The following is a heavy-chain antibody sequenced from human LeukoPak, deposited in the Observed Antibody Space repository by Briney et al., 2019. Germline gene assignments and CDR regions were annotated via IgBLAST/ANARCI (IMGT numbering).Heavy chain of an antibody. J-gene: IGHJ5*02. D-gene: IGHD3-10*01. CDR3: ARDATPGDWFDP. Sequence: SETLSLTCAVSGYSISSGYYWGWIRQPPGKGLEWIGSIYHSGSTCYNPSLKSRVTISVDTSKNQFSLKLSSVTAADTAVYYCARDATPGDWFDPWGQGTLVTVSS. CDR1: GYSISSGYY. V-gene: IGHV4-38-2*02. CDR2: IYHSGST.